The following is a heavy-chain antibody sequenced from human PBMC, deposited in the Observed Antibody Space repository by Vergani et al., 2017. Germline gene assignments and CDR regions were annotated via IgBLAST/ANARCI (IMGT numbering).Heavy chain of an antibody. Sequence: EVQLLESGGGLVQPGGSLRLSCEASGFSFPGCAMSWVRQAPGKGLEWVSSVSGSSATPYYADSVKGRFIISRDNAKNTLHLQMNSLRADDTAVYYCTKGSRGYTGYFFDYWGQGTLATVSS. CDR3: TKGSRGYTGYFFDY. V-gene: IGHV3-23*01. J-gene: IGHJ4*02. CDR2: VSGSSATP. CDR1: GFSFPGCA. D-gene: IGHD5-12*01.